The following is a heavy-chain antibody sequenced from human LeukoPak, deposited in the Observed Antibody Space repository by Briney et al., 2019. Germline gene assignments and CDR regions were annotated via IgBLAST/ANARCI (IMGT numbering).Heavy chain of an antibody. J-gene: IGHJ5*02. Sequence: SETLSLTCAVSGGSISSSSYYWGWIRQPPGKGLEWIGSTYYSGTTYYNPSLKSRVTISVDTSKNQFSMKLSSVTAADTAVYYCARDGDIVVVPAAERSWFDPWGQGTLVTVSS. D-gene: IGHD2-2*01. CDR1: GGSISSSSYY. CDR3: ARDGDIVVVPAAERSWFDP. CDR2: TYYSGTT. V-gene: IGHV4-39*07.